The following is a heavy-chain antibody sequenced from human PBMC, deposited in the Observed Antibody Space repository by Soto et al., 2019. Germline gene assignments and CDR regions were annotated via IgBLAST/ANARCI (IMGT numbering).Heavy chain of an antibody. CDR2: ISAHNGNT. V-gene: IGHV1-18*01. CDR3: ARGRYGDY. D-gene: IGHD1-1*01. CDR1: GYTFTSYG. J-gene: IGHJ4*02. Sequence: QVHLVQSGAEVKKPGASVKVSCKASGYTFTSYGITWVRQAPGQGLGWMGWISAHNGNTDYAQKLKGGVXXTRDTSTSTAYMELRSLISDDTAVYYCARGRYGDYWGQGALVTVSS.